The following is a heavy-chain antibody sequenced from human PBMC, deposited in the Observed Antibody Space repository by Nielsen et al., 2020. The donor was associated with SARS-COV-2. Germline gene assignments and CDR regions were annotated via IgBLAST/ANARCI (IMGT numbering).Heavy chain of an antibody. J-gene: IGHJ6*02. CDR2: FDPEDGET. Sequence: ASVKVSCKVSGYTLTELSMHWVRQAAGKGLAWMGGFDPEDGETIYAQKFQGRVTMTEETSTDTAYMELSSLRSEDTAVYYCATPYSSGLSYYYYYGMDVWGQGTTVTVSS. CDR3: ATPYSSGLSYYYYYGMDV. V-gene: IGHV1-24*01. D-gene: IGHD6-19*01. CDR1: GYTLTELS.